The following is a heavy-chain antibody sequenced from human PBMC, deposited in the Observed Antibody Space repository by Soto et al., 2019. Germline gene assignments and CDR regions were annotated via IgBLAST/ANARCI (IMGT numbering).Heavy chain of an antibody. V-gene: IGHV4-59*01. Sequence: SETLSLTCTVSGGSISSYYWSWIRQPPGEGLEWIGYIYYSGSTNYNPSLKSRVTISVDTSKNQFSLKLSSVTAADTAVYYCARFSPRVYFDYWGQGTLVTVSS. CDR3: ARFSPRVYFDY. J-gene: IGHJ4*02. CDR2: IYYSGST. CDR1: GGSISSYY.